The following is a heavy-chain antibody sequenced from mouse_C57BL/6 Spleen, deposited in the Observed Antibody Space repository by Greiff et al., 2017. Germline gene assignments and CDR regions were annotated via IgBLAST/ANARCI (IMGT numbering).Heavy chain of an antibody. V-gene: IGHV1-82*01. CDR3: ARGGFYDGYYDAMDY. J-gene: IGHJ4*01. CDR2: IYPGDGDT. D-gene: IGHD2-3*01. Sequence: QVQLQQSGPELVKPGASVKISCKASGYAFSSSWMNWVKQRPGKGLEWIGRIYPGDGDTNYNGKFKGKATLTADNSSSTAYLQLSSLTSEDSAVYFCARGGFYDGYYDAMDYWGQGTSVTVSS. CDR1: GYAFSSSW.